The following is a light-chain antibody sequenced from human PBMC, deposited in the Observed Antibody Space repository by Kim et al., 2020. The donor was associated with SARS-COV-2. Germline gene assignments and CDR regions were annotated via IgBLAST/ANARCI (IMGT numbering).Light chain of an antibody. Sequence: IELTQSPASLSASVGDSVTITCRASQGISNYLAWFQQKPGRPPKLLIYAASTLQSGVPSRFSGFGSGTDFTLTISGLQPEDSAMYFSQENNAYPRFTFGGRTKVDIK. CDR2: AAS. CDR3: QENNAYPRFT. J-gene: IGKJ4*01. V-gene: IGKV1-9*01. CDR1: QGISNY.